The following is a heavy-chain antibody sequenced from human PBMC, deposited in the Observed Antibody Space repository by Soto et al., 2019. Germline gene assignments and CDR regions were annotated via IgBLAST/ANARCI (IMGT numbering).Heavy chain of an antibody. CDR3: ARGEAAAGTGLVWFDP. J-gene: IGHJ5*02. CDR1: GCTFTGYY. V-gene: IGHV1-2*04. D-gene: IGHD6-13*01. Sequence: ASVKVSCKASGCTFTGYYMHWVRQAPGQGLEWMGWINPNSGGTNYAQKFQGWVTMTRDTSISTAYMELSRLRSDDTAVYYCARGEAAAGTGLVWFDPWGQGTLVTVSS. CDR2: INPNSGGT.